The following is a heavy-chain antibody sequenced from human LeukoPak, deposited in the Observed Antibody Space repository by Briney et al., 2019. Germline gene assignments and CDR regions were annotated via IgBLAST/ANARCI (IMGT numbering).Heavy chain of an antibody. D-gene: IGHD1-26*01. CDR3: PRDGLRTGENLDY. CDR1: GFTLSSFS. J-gene: IGHJ4*02. V-gene: IGHV3-30*04. Sequence: GGSLRLSCAGSGFTLSSFSMHWVRQAPGKGLEWVAVISYDGSNKYYADSVKGRFTISRDISKNTLYLQMNSLRFEDTALYYCPRDGLRTGENLDYWGQGTLVTVSS. CDR2: ISYDGSNK.